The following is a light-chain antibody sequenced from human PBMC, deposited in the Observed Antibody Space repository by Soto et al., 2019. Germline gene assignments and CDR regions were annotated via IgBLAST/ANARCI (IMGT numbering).Light chain of an antibody. CDR2: DAS. J-gene: IGKJ1*01. V-gene: IGKV1-5*01. CDR3: QQYKSYSWT. CDR1: QSISSW. Sequence: DIQMTQSPSTLSASVGDRVTITCRASQSISSWLAWYQQKPGKAPNLLISDASSLQSGVPSRFSGSGSGTEFTLTISSLQPDDFATYVCQQYKSYSWTFGQGTKVEIK.